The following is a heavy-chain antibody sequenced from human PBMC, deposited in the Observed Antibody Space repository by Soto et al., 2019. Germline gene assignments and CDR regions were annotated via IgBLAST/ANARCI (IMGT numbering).Heavy chain of an antibody. CDR3: SRDLPTMDV. J-gene: IGHJ6*02. CDR2: IRAYNGNT. V-gene: IGHV1-18*01. CDR1: GYTFTSYG. Sequence: QVQLVQSGAEVKKPGASVKVSCKASGYTFTSYGISWVRQAPGQGLEWMGWIRAYNGNTNYAQKLQGRVTMTTDTSTSTAYRELRSLRSDDSAVYFCSRDLPTMDVWGQGTTVTVSS.